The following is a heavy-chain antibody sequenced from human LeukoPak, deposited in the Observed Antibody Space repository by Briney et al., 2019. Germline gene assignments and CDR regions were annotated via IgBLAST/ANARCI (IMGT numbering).Heavy chain of an antibody. CDR2: IWYDGSNK. CDR1: GFTFSSYG. J-gene: IGHJ4*02. V-gene: IGHV3-33*01. CDR3: ARDQDSYGSGSTIFH. Sequence: PGRSLRLSCAASGFTFSSYGLHWVRQAPGKGLEWVAVIWYDGSNKYYADSVKGRFTISRDNSKNTLYLQMNSLRAEDTAVYYCARDQDSYGSGSTIFHWGQGTLVTVSS. D-gene: IGHD3-10*01.